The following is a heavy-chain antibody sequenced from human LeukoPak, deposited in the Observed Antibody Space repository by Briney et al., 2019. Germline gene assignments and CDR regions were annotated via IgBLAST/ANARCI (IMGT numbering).Heavy chain of an antibody. CDR3: AKDITDSSGYTYDAFDM. Sequence: GGSLRLSCAASGFTFDDYAMHWVRQAPGKGLEWVSGISWNSGSIGFADSVKGRFAISRDSAKNSLFLEMNSLRPEDTALYYCAKDITDSSGYTYDAFDMWGQGTRVTVS. CDR1: GFTFDDYA. CDR2: ISWNSGSI. D-gene: IGHD6-19*01. V-gene: IGHV3-9*01. J-gene: IGHJ3*02.